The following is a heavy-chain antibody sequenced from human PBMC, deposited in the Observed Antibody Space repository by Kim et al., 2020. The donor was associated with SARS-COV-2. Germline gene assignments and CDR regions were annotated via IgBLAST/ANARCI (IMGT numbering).Heavy chain of an antibody. CDR2: ISHDGTVT. CDR1: GFTFKNYG. J-gene: IGHJ4*02. V-gene: IGHV3-30*03. CDR3: ATEQTPFSSMNFDF. D-gene: IGHD3-22*01. Sequence: GGSLRLSCGASGFTFKNYGMQWVCQAPGKGLEWLAVISHDGTVTYYADSVKGRFPISRYNSRNKMSLQMNSLRADDTAIYYYATEQTPFSSMNFDFCGQG.